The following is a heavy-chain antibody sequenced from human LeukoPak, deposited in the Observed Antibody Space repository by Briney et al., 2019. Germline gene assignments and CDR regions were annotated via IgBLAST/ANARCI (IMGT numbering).Heavy chain of an antibody. J-gene: IGHJ3*02. CDR3: AREPTFHNFMRNAFDI. V-gene: IGHV1-3*01. Sequence: GASVKVSCKASGYTFTSYAMHWVRQAPGQRLEWMGWINAGNGNTKYSQKFQGRVTITRDTSASTAYMELSSLRSEDTAVYYCAREPTFHNFMRNAFDIWGQGTMVTVSS. CDR1: GYTFTSYA. D-gene: IGHD2/OR15-2a*01. CDR2: INAGNGNT.